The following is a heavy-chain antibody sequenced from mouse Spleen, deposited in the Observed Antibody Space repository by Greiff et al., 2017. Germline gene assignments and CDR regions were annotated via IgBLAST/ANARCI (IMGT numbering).Heavy chain of an antibody. CDR1: GFTIKDDY. D-gene: IGHD1-1*01. J-gene: IGHJ3*01. V-gene: IGHV14-4*01. CDR2: IDPENGDT. Sequence: VQLQQSGAELVRPGASVKLSCTASGFTIKDDYMHWVKQRPEQGLEWIGWIDPENGDTEYASKFQGKATITADTSSNTAYLQLSSLTSEDTAVYYCTTSDYCGSSPWFAYWGQGTLVTVSA. CDR3: TTSDYCGSSPWFAY.